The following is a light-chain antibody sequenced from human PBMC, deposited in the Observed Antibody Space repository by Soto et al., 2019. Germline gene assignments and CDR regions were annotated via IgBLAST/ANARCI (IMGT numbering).Light chain of an antibody. J-gene: IGLJ1*01. CDR1: SNDVGGYNY. V-gene: IGLV2-14*01. CDR3: SSYTSSSTLDYV. Sequence: CVLTKPASGNGFHGRWSTISSTGTSNDVGGYNYVSWYQQHPGKAPKLMIYDVSNRPSGVSNRFSGSKSGNTASLTISGLQAEDEADYYCSSYTSSSTLDYVFGTGTKVTVL. CDR2: DVS.